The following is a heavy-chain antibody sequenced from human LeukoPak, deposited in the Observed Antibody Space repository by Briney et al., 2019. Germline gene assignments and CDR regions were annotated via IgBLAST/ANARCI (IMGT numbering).Heavy chain of an antibody. V-gene: IGHV1-2*02. CDR3: ARGYDFWSGYFFY. Sequence: ASVKVSCKASGYTFTGYYMHWVRQAPGQGLEWMGWINPNSGGTNYAQTFQGRVTMTRDTSISTAYMELSRLRSDDTAVYYCARGYDFWSGYFFYWGQGTLVTVSS. CDR2: INPNSGGT. J-gene: IGHJ4*02. CDR1: GYTFTGYY. D-gene: IGHD3-3*01.